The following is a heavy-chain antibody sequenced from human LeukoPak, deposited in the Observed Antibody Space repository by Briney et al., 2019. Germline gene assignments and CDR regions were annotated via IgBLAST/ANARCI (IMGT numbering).Heavy chain of an antibody. CDR3: GKEGLHCGAGCYGVLDY. J-gene: IGHJ4*02. CDR1: GFTFSSYG. Sequence: PGGSLRLSCAASGFTFSSYGMHWVRQAPGKGLEWVAVISYGGSNKYYADSVKGRFTISRDNSKNTLYLQMNSLRAEDTAVYYCGKEGLHCGAGCYGVLDYWGQGTLVTVSS. CDR2: ISYGGSNK. V-gene: IGHV3-30*18. D-gene: IGHD2-21*02.